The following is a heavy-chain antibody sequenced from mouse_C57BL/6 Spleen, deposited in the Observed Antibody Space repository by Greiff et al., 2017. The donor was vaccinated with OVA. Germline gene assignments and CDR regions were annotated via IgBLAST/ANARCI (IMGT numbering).Heavy chain of an antibody. CDR1: GYAFSSSW. V-gene: IGHV1-82*01. J-gene: IGHJ3*01. CDR3: ARGVYYGNYDGFAY. CDR2: IYPGDGDT. D-gene: IGHD2-1*01. Sequence: VQLVESGPELVKPGASVKISCKASGYAFSSSWMNWVKQRPGEGLEWIGRIYPGDGDTNYNGKFKGKATLTADKSSSTAYMQLSSLTSEDSAVYFCARGVYYGNYDGFAYWGQGTLVTVSA.